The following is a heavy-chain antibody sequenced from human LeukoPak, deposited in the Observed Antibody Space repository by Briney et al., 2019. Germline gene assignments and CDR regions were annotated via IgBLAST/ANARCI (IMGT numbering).Heavy chain of an antibody. CDR2: MNTNSGNT. CDR3: ARVTGSIDY. D-gene: IGHD1-26*01. J-gene: IGHJ4*02. V-gene: IGHV1-8*01. Sequence: ASVKVSCKASGYTFTNYDINWVRQATGQGPEWMGWMNTNSGNTGYAQRFQGRVTMTRDTSISTAYMELSSLRSDDTAVYYCARVTGSIDYWGQGILVTVSS. CDR1: GYTFTNYD.